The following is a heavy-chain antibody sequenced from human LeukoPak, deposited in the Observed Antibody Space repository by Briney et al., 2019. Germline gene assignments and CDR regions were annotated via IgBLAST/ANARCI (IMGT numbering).Heavy chain of an antibody. J-gene: IGHJ4*02. CDR1: GGSISSGDYY. CDR2: IYYSGCT. CDR3: ARGTWSSSIDY. D-gene: IGHD6-6*01. Sequence: SETLSLTRTVSGGSISSGDYYWSWIRQPPGTGLEWIGYIYYSGCTYYNPSLKSRLTISGDTSKNQFSLRLSSVTAADTAVYYCARGTWSSSIDYWGQGTLVTVSS. V-gene: IGHV4-30-4*01.